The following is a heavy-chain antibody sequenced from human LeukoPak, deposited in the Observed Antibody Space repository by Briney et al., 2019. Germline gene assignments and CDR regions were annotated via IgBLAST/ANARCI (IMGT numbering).Heavy chain of an antibody. CDR2: IRYDVSNK. J-gene: IGHJ4*02. Sequence: PGGSLRLSCAASVFTFSSYGMHWVHQAPGKGLEWVAFIRYDVSNKYYAGSVKGRFTIPRDNSKNTLYLQMNSLRTEDTAVYYCAKDRPTHIVGDPIASSGQGTLVTVSS. CDR1: VFTFSSYG. D-gene: IGHD1-26*01. V-gene: IGHV3-30*02. CDR3: AKDRPTHIVGDPIAS.